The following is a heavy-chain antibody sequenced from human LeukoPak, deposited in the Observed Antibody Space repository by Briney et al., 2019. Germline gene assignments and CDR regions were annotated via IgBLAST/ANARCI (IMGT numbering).Heavy chain of an antibody. J-gene: IGHJ6*02. Sequence: ASVKVSYKASGYNFPNYGISWVRQAPGQGLEWMGWIGAYNGNTHYAQKFQGSVAMTTDTSTKTVYMELRSLRFDGTAVYYCARDRRFSSGGSRPRYYYGMDVWGQGTTVTVSS. V-gene: IGHV1-18*04. CDR1: GYNFPNYG. CDR3: ARDRRFSSGGSRPRYYYGMDV. CDR2: IGAYNGNT. D-gene: IGHD3-10*01.